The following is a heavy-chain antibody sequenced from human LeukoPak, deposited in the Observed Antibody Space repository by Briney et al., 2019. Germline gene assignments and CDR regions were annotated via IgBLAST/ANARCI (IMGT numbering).Heavy chain of an antibody. V-gene: IGHV3-48*01. J-gene: IGHJ3*02. CDR2: ISSSSSTI. D-gene: IGHD7-27*01. CDR3: ASETGRYDDAFDI. CDR1: GFAFSSYA. Sequence: GGSLRLSCAASGFAFSSYAMQWVRQAPGKGLEWVSYISSSSSTIYYADSVKGRFTISRDNAKNSLYLQMNSLRAEDTAVYYCASETGRYDDAFDIWGQGTMVTVSS.